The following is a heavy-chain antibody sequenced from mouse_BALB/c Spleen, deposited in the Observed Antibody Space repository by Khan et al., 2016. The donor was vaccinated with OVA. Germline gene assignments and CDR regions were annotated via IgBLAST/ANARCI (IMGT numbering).Heavy chain of an antibody. D-gene: IGHD2-4*01. CDR3: ARKDYYDYDPFPD. CDR2: INYSGNT. V-gene: IGHV3-2*02. J-gene: IGHJ3*01. Sequence: EVQLQESGPGLVKPSQSLSPTCTVTGYSITSEYAWNWIRQFPGNKLEWMGYINYSGNTRFNPSLKSRTSITRDTSKNQFFLKLNSVTTEDTATYYCARKDYYDYDPFPDWGQGTLVTVSA. CDR1: GYSITSEYA.